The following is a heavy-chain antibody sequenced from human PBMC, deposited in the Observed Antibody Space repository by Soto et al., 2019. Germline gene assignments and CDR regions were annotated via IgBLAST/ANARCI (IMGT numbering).Heavy chain of an antibody. CDR1: GGSIRGYY. D-gene: IGHD1-1*01. CDR2: IFYSGST. Sequence: SETLSLTCSVSGGSIRGYYWTWIRQPPGEGLEWIGYIFYSGSTNYNPSLKSRVTISVDTPKNQFSLRLASVTAADTAMYYCARSGDNFSFTDSWGQGTLVTVSS. CDR3: ARSGDNFSFTDS. V-gene: IGHV4-59*01. J-gene: IGHJ5*01.